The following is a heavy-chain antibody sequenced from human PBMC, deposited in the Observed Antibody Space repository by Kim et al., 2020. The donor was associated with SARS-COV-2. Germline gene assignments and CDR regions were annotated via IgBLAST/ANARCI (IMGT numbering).Heavy chain of an antibody. D-gene: IGHD3-16*02. V-gene: IGHV3-23*01. Sequence: YADTWNGRFTISRDNSKNTLYLHMNSLRDEDTAVYYCARVFWGSYRYNDYWGQGTLVTVSS. J-gene: IGHJ4*02. CDR3: ARVFWGSYRYNDY.